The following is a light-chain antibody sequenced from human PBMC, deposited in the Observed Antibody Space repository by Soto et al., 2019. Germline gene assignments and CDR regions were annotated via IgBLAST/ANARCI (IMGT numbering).Light chain of an antibody. CDR3: QSFDSSLSASV. J-gene: IGLJ2*01. Sequence: QSVLTQPPSVSGAPGQRVTISCTGSSSNIGAGYNVHWYQQLPGTAPKLLIYGNNNRPSWVPDRFSGSKSGTSASLVITGLQAEDEADYYCQSFDSSLSASVFGGGTKLTVL. CDR1: SSNIGAGYN. CDR2: GNN. V-gene: IGLV1-40*01.